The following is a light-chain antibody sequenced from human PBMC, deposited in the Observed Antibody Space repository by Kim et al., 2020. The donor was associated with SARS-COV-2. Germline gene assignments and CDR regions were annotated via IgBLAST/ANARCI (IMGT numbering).Light chain of an antibody. CDR2: GKN. Sequence: SSELTQDPAVSVALGQTVRITCQGDSLRSYYATWYQQKPGQAPILVIYGKNNRPSGIPDRFSGSSSGNTAFLTITGTQAGDEADYYCNSRDSNGNVVFGG. CDR1: SLRSYY. J-gene: IGLJ2*01. V-gene: IGLV3-19*01. CDR3: NSRDSNGNVV.